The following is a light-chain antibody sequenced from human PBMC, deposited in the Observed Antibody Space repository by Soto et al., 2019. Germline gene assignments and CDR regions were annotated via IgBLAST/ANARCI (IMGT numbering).Light chain of an antibody. CDR1: QSISSY. J-gene: IGKJ4*01. CDR3: QQRDSNLS. Sequence: DIQMTQSPSSLSASVGARVTITCRASQSISSYLNWYQQKPGKAPTLLIYAASSSQSGVPSRFIGRGSGTDVTLTISSLQPEDFATYYCQQRDSNLSCGGGTKVEIK. V-gene: IGKV1-39*01. CDR2: AAS.